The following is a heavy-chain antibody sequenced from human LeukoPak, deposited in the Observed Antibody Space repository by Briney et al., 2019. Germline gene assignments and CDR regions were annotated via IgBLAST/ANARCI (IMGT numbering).Heavy chain of an antibody. Sequence: PGGSLRLSCAASGFTFSSYAMHWVRQAPGKGLEWVAVISYDGSNKYYADSVKGRFTISRDNSKNTLYLQMNSLRAEDTAVYYCARVGIAAAIDAFDIWGQGTMVTVSS. J-gene: IGHJ3*02. V-gene: IGHV3-30-3*01. CDR2: ISYDGSNK. CDR1: GFTFSSYA. CDR3: ARVGIAAAIDAFDI. D-gene: IGHD6-13*01.